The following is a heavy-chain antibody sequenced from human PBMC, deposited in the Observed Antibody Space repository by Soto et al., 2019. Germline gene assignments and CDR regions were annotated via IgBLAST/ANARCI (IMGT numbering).Heavy chain of an antibody. Sequence: SETLSLTCIVSGGSISIYYWSWIRQPPGKGLESIGSIYYSGSSNYSPSLKSRVTISVDTSKNQFSLKLTSVTAADTAMYYCARDITLTPWGQGTLVTVSS. CDR2: IYYSGSS. D-gene: IGHD3-22*01. V-gene: IGHV4-59*01. CDR3: ARDITLTP. CDR1: GGSISIYY. J-gene: IGHJ5*02.